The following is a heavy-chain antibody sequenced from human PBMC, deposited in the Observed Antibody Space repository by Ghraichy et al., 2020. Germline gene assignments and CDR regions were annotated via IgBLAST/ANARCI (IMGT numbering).Heavy chain of an antibody. D-gene: IGHD6-19*01. J-gene: IGHJ6*02. V-gene: IGHV3-53*04. CDR1: GFTVSSNY. Sequence: GGSLRLSCAASGFTVSSNYMSWVRQAPGKGLEWVSVIYSGGSTYYADSVKGRFTISRHNSKNTLYLQMNSLRAEDTAVYYCARVAGTDPYYYYGMDVWGQGTTVTVSS. CDR3: ARVAGTDPYYYYGMDV. CDR2: IYSGGST.